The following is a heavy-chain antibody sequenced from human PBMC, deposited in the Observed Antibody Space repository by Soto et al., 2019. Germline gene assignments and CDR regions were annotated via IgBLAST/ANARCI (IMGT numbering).Heavy chain of an antibody. D-gene: IGHD5-18*01. CDR3: ARRGGNSYVVHGMDV. CDR1: GYIFSNYW. Sequence: PGESLKISCKASGYIFSNYWIIWLRQMPGRGLEWMGTIDPSDSYPKYSPSFQGHVSISADKSIGTAHLQWSSLKASDSAMYYCARRGGNSYVVHGMDVWGQGTTVTVSS. CDR2: IDPSDSYP. V-gene: IGHV5-10-1*01. J-gene: IGHJ6*02.